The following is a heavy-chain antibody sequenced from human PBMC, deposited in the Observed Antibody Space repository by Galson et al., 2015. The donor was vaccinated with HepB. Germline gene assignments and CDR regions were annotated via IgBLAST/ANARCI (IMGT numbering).Heavy chain of an antibody. D-gene: IGHD3-9*01. J-gene: IGHJ4*02. CDR3: ARPVLTGYYDY. CDR2: SNSDGSST. Sequence: SLRLSCAASGFTFSSYWMHWVRQAPGKGLVWVSRSNSDGSSTSCTVSVKGRFTISRDNAKNTLYLQMNSLRAEDTAVYYCARPVLTGYYDYWGQGTLVTVSS. CDR1: GFTFSSYW. V-gene: IGHV3-74*01.